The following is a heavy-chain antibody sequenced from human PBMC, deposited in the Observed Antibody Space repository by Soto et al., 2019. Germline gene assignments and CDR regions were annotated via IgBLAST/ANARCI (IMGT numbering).Heavy chain of an antibody. CDR2: ISAYNGNT. J-gene: IGHJ5*02. D-gene: IGHD3-3*01. Sequence: GASVKVSCKASGYTFTSYGISWVRQAPGQGLEWMGWISAYNGNTNYAQKLQGRVTMTTDTSTSTAYMELRSLRSDDTAVYYCARDGPYYDFWSGYYSPYNWFDPWGQGTLVTVSS. CDR3: ARDGPYYDFWSGYYSPYNWFDP. V-gene: IGHV1-18*01. CDR1: GYTFTSYG.